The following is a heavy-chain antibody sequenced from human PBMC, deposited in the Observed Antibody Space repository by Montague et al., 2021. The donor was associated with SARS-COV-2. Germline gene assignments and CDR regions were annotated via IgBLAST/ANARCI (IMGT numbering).Heavy chain of an antibody. CDR1: GGSISSSSYY. J-gene: IGHJ6*02. D-gene: IGHD1-26*01. CDR3: ARLWDTVYYYYVMDV. V-gene: IGHV4-39*01. Sequence: SETLSLTCAVSGGSISSSSYYWGWIRQPPGKGLEWIGSIHYSGSTYYNPSLKSRVSISADTSKNQFSLKLSSVTAADTAVYYCARLWDTVYYYYVMDVWGQGTTVTVSS. CDR2: IHYSGST.